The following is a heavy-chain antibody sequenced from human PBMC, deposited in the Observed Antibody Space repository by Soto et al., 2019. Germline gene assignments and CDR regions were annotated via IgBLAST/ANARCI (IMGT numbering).Heavy chain of an antibody. J-gene: IGHJ5*02. Sequence: QVQLVQSGAEVKKPGASVKVSCKASGYTFTSYGISWVRQAPGQGLEWMGWISAYNGNTNYAQKLQGRVTMTTDTSTSTAYMELRSLRSDDTAVYYCARNPIITMIVVVSPRWFDPWGQGTLVTVSS. CDR2: ISAYNGNT. D-gene: IGHD3-22*01. CDR1: GYTFTSYG. V-gene: IGHV1-18*01. CDR3: ARNPIITMIVVVSPRWFDP.